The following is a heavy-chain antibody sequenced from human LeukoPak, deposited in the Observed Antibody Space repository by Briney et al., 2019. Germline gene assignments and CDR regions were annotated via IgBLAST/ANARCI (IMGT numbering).Heavy chain of an antibody. V-gene: IGHV1-46*01. Sequence: ASVKVSCKASGYTFTSYYMHWVRQAPGQGLEWMGIINPSGGSTSYAQKFQGRVTMTRDTSINTVNMDLSGLTSDDTAVFYCARGREIHGGSDTKLDDYWGQGTLVTVSS. CDR2: INPSGGST. CDR1: GYTFTSYY. J-gene: IGHJ4*02. CDR3: ARGREIHGGSDTKLDDY. D-gene: IGHD3-10*01.